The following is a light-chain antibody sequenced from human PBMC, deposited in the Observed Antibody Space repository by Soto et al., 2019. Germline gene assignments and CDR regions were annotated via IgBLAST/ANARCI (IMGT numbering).Light chain of an antibody. J-gene: IGLJ2*01. Sequence: QSVLTQPASVSGSPGQSITISCTGTSSDVGKYNLVSWYQQHPGKAPKLMIYEGSKRPSGISNRFSGSKSGNTASLTISGLQAEDEGDYYCCSYAGTYTFAFGGGTKLTVL. V-gene: IGLV2-23*01. CDR2: EGS. CDR1: SSDVGKYNL. CDR3: CSYAGTYTFA.